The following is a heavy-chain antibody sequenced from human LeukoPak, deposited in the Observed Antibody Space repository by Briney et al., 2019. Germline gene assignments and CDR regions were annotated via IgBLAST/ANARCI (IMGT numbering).Heavy chain of an antibody. Sequence: SETLSLTCTVSGAHISNYYWTWVRQSAAQGLEWIGRLHTSESTIYNPSLQSRVTLSIDTSKDELSLALTSVTAADSAVYYCASLSSGAAFDVGGQGTVVSVSS. V-gene: IGHV4-4*07. CDR1: GAHISNYY. J-gene: IGHJ3*01. CDR3: ASLSSGAAFDV. D-gene: IGHD3-22*01. CDR2: LHTSEST.